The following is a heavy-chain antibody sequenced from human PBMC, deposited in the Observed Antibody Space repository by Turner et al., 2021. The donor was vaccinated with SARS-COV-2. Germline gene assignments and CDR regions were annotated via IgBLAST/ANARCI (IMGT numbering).Heavy chain of an antibody. CDR3: ARHGPAAIPILRWFDP. CDR1: GDSISNYY. CDR2: IYKGGST. V-gene: IGHV4-59*08. J-gene: IGHJ5*02. D-gene: IGHD2-2*01. Sequence: QVHLQESGPGLVKPSETLSLTCVVSGDSISNYYYNWLRLTPGGGLEWIGHIYKGGSTNYAPSLKSRVTISSDSAKNQISLRLTSVTAADTAVYYCARHGPAAIPILRWFDPWGQGISVVVSS.